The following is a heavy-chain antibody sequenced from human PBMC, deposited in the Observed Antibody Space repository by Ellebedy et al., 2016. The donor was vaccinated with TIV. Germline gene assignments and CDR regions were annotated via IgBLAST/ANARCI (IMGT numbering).Heavy chain of an antibody. J-gene: IGHJ3*01. Sequence: GESLKISXAASGFTFSSYSMNWVRQAPGKGLEWISYSSASRNYTSYADSVKGRFTMSRDNAKNTVYLQMNSLTVEDTAVYYCARADHATSGSRPFDVWGQGTMVTVSS. CDR1: GFTFSSYS. CDR3: ARADHATSGSRPFDV. CDR2: SSASRNYT. V-gene: IGHV3-21*05. D-gene: IGHD3-10*01.